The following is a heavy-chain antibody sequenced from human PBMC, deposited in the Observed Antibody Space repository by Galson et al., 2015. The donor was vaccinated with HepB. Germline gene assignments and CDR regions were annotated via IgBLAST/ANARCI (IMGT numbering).Heavy chain of an antibody. CDR3: VKALSYYYDSPGAFDI. CDR2: ITSNGGST. D-gene: IGHD3-22*01. J-gene: IGHJ3*02. CDR1: GFTFSSNA. V-gene: IGHV3-64D*06. Sequence: SLRLSCAASGFTFSSNALHWVRQAPGKGLEYVSAITSNGGSTYYADSVKGRFTISRDNSKNTLYLQMSSLRTEDTAVYYCVKALSYYYDSPGAFDIWGQGTMVTVSS.